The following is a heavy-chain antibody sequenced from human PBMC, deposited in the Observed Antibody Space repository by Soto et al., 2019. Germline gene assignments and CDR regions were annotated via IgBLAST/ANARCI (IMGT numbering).Heavy chain of an antibody. V-gene: IGHV1-69*13. CDR3: ARGAYYDSSGYSHFDY. D-gene: IGHD3-22*01. J-gene: IGHJ4*02. CDR2: IIPIFGTA. CDR1: GGTFSSYA. Sequence: SVKVSCKASGGTFSSYAISWVRQAPGQGLEWMGGIIPIFGTANYAQRFQGRVTITADESTSTAYMELSSLRSEDTAVYYCARGAYYDSSGYSHFDYWGQGTLVTVSS.